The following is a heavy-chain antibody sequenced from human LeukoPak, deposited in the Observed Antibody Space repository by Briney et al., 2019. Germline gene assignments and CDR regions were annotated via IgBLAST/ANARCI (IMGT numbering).Heavy chain of an antibody. V-gene: IGHV3-9*01. D-gene: IGHD5-12*01. Sequence: GGSLRLSCAASGFTFDDYAMHWVRQAPGKGLEWVSGISWNSGSIGYVDSVKGRFTTSRDNAKNSMYLQMNSLRPEDTAVYYCARWDIRGTAHQLDYWGQGTLVTVSS. CDR2: ISWNSGSI. CDR3: ARWDIRGTAHQLDY. J-gene: IGHJ4*02. CDR1: GFTFDDYA.